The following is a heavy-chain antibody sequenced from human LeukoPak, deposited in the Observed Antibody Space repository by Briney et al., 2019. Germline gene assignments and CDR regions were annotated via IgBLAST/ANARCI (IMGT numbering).Heavy chain of an antibody. CDR2: IYYSGST. Sequence: SETLSLTCTVSGGSISSSSYYWGWIRQPPGKGLEWIWSIYYSGSTYYNPSLKSRVTISIATSKNQFSLKLSSVTAADTAVYYCARLGEYCSSTSCYLGDSYYFDYWGQGTLVPVSS. CDR3: ARLGEYCSSTSCYLGDSYYFDY. J-gene: IGHJ4*02. D-gene: IGHD2-2*01. V-gene: IGHV4-39*07. CDR1: GGSISSSSYY.